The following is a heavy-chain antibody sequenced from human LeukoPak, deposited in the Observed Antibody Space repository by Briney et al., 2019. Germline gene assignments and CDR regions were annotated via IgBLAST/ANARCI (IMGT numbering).Heavy chain of an antibody. Sequence: SETLSLTCTVSGGSISSYYWSWIRQPPGKGLEWIGYIYYSGSTNYNPSLKSRVTISVDTSKNQFSLKPSSVTAADTAVYYCARVHSGSYYADYYYYMDVWGKGTTVTVSS. CDR2: IYYSGST. CDR3: ARVHSGSYYADYYYYMDV. D-gene: IGHD1-26*01. CDR1: GGSISSYY. J-gene: IGHJ6*03. V-gene: IGHV4-59*01.